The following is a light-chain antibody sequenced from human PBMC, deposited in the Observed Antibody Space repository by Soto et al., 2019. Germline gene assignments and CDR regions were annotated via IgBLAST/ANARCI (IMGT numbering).Light chain of an antibody. CDR2: DAS. V-gene: IGKV3-11*01. Sequence: EIVWTQSPATLSLSPGERATLSCRASQSVGSYLAWYQQKPGQAPRLLIYDASSRATGVPARFSGSGSGTDFTLTISSLEPEDFGVYYCQKRSDWRFTFGPGTKVDIK. J-gene: IGKJ3*01. CDR3: QKRSDWRFT. CDR1: QSVGSY.